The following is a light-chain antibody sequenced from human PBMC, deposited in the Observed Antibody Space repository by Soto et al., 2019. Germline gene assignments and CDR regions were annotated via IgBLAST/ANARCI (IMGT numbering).Light chain of an antibody. CDR3: SSYTSNSTLYV. CDR2: DVS. Sequence: QSALTQPASVSGSPGQSITISCTGTSSDVGGYNYVSWYQHHPGEAPKLMFYDVSNRPSGVSNRFSGSKSGNTASLTISGLQAEDESDYYCSSYTSNSTLYVFGTGTKLTVL. V-gene: IGLV2-14*03. J-gene: IGLJ1*01. CDR1: SSDVGGYNY.